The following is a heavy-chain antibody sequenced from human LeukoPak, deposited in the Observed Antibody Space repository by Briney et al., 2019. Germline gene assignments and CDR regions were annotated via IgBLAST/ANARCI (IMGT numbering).Heavy chain of an antibody. Sequence: GGSLRLSCAASGFTFSTYQMHWLRQAPGKGLEWVSYISGSGETILYADSVKGRFTMSRDNAKDPLYLQMSSLTVDDTADYYCAREVSTSWFDPWGQGILVIVSS. V-gene: IGHV3-48*03. CDR1: GFTFSTYQ. CDR3: AREVSTSWFDP. J-gene: IGHJ5*02. CDR2: ISGSGETI. D-gene: IGHD5/OR15-5a*01.